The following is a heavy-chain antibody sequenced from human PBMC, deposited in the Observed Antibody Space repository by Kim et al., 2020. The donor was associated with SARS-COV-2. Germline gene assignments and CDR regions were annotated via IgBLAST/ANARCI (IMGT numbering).Heavy chain of an antibody. J-gene: IGHJ6*02. V-gene: IGHV1-69*13. CDR2: IIPIFGTA. CDR1: GGTFSSYA. CDR3: ARPPVVRGAPYYGRDV. D-gene: IGHD3-10*01. Sequence: SVKVSCKASGGTFSSYAISWVRQAPGQGLEWMGGIIPIFGTANYAQKFQGRVTITADESTSTAYMELSSLRSEDTAVYYCARPPVVRGAPYYGRDVWGQGTTVTVSS.